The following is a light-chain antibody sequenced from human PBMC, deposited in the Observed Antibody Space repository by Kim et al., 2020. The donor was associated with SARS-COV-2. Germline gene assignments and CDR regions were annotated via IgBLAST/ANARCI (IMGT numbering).Light chain of an antibody. Sequence: EVVLTQSPGTLSLSPGERATLSCRASQSVTRNYLAWYQKKPDQAPRLLIYDASRRATGIPDRFSGSGSGTDFTLTVSRLEPEDFAVYYCQHYDTSPLPFGGGTKVDIK. CDR3: QHYDTSPLP. J-gene: IGKJ4*01. CDR1: QSVTRNY. V-gene: IGKV3-20*01. CDR2: DAS.